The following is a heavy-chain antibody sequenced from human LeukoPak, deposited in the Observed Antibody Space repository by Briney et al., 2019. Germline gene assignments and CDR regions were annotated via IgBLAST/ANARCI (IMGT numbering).Heavy chain of an antibody. Sequence: SETLSLTCAVSGVSIFSNYWWNWVRQSPGKGLEWIGQIHHSGSTIYNPSLKSRVTISVDKSRSQLSLKVDSVTAADSAVYYCARDCSGDGCYSRTLAIWGQGTMVIVSS. D-gene: IGHD2-15*01. CDR3: ARDCSGDGCYSRTLAI. J-gene: IGHJ3*02. CDR1: GVSIFSNYW. V-gene: IGHV4-4*02. CDR2: IHHSGST.